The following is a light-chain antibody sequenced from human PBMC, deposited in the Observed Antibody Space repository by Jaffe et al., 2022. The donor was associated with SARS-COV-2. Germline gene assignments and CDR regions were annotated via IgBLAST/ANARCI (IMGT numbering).Light chain of an antibody. Sequence: DIQMTQSPSSLSTSVGDRVTITCRASQRISTYLNWYQQKPGTAPKLLIYAASNLQSNVPSRFSGSGSGTDFTLTISSLQPEDSASYYCQQSYSAPITFGQGTRLEIK. CDR1: QRISTY. CDR2: AAS. V-gene: IGKV1-39*01. J-gene: IGKJ5*01. CDR3: QQSYSAPIT.